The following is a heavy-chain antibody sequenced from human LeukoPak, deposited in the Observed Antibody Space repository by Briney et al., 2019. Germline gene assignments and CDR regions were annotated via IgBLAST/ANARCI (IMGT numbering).Heavy chain of an antibody. V-gene: IGHV1-2*02. Sequence: ASVKVSCKASGYTFTGYYMHWVRQAPGQGLEWMGWINPNSGGTNYAQEFQGRVTMTRDTPISTAYMELSRLRSDDTAVYYCARDPGDWAYYFDYWGQGTLVTVSS. CDR1: GYTFTGYY. CDR3: ARDPGDWAYYFDY. CDR2: INPNSGGT. J-gene: IGHJ4*02. D-gene: IGHD3/OR15-3a*01.